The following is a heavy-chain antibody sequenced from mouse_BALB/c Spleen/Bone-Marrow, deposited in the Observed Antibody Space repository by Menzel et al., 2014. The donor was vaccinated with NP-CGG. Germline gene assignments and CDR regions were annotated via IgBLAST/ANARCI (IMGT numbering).Heavy chain of an antibody. J-gene: IGHJ4*01. Sequence: QVQLQQSGPELVRPGASVKMSCKASGYTFTRYWMHWVKQRPGQGLEWIGMIDPSNSETRLNQKFKDKATLNIDKSSNTAYMQLNSLTAEDSTVYYCARAAFYDNHYYAMGYWGQGTSVTVSS. D-gene: IGHD2-10*01. CDR1: GYTFTRYW. CDR3: ARAAFYDNHYYAMGY. V-gene: IGHV1S127*01. CDR2: IDPSNSET.